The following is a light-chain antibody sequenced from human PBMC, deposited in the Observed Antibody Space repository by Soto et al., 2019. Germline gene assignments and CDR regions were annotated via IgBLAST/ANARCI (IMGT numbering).Light chain of an antibody. CDR2: EVS. Sequence: QSALTQPACVSGSLGQSITISCTGTRSDVGGYNYVSWYQQHPGKAPKLMIYEVSNRPSGVSNRFSGSKSGNTASLTISGLQAEDEADYYCSSYTSSSTLDVVFGGGTKLTAL. CDR3: SSYTSSSTLDVV. J-gene: IGLJ2*01. CDR1: RSDVGGYNY. V-gene: IGLV2-14*01.